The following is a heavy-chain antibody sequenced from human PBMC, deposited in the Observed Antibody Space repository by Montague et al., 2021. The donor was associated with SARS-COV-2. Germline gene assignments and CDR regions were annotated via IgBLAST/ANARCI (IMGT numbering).Heavy chain of an antibody. V-gene: IGHV4-4*07. CDR2: IYASGST. Sequence: SETLSLTCSISGVSITSYYWSWVRQPAGKGLEWIGHIYASGSTNYSPSLKSRVRLSIDNPKNQFSLKLESLTAADTAVYYCVRDGGNWYYIDYWGQGALVTVSS. CDR1: GVSITSYY. CDR3: VRDGGNWYYIDY. J-gene: IGHJ4*02. D-gene: IGHD3-16*01.